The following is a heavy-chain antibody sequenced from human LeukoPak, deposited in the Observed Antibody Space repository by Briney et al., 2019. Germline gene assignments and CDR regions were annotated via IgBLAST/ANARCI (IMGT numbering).Heavy chain of an antibody. CDR3: ARGGSGYDWFDP. CDR2: ISYSGST. J-gene: IGHJ5*02. V-gene: IGHV4-61*01. D-gene: IGHD5-12*01. CDR1: GGSISSSSYY. Sequence: PSETLSLTCTVSGGSISSSSYYWSWIRQPPGKGLEWIGYISYSGSTNYSPSLKNRVTISVDTSKNQFSLRLSSVTAADTAVYYCARGGSGYDWFDPWGQGTLVTVSS.